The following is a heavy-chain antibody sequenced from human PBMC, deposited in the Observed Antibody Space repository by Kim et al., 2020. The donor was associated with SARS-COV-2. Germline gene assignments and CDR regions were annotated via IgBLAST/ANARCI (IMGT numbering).Heavy chain of an antibody. V-gene: IGHV6-1*01. CDR3: ARGYRYGLDY. CDR2: SNN. Sequence: SNNDYAVSVKSRITINPDTSKNQFSLQLNSVVPEDTAVYYCARGYRYGLDYWGQGTLVTVSS. D-gene: IGHD5-18*01. J-gene: IGHJ4*02.